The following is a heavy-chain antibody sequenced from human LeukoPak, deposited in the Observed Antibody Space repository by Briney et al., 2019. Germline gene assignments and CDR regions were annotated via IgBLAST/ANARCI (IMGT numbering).Heavy chain of an antibody. CDR3: ARVGDVVAASLDFFDY. J-gene: IGHJ4*02. V-gene: IGHV3-66*01. D-gene: IGHD2-15*01. CDR1: GFSVGSHY. CDR2: IYSGSST. Sequence: PGGSLRLSCAASGFSVGSHYVSWVRQTPGKGLEWVSVIYSGSSTYYADSVKGRFTISRDTSKNTVYLQMKTLRAEDTALYYCARVGDVVAASLDFFDYWGQGTLVTVSS.